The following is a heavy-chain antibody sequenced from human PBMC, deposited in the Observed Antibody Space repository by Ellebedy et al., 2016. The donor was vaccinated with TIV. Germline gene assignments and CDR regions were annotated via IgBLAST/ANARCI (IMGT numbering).Heavy chain of an antibody. D-gene: IGHD7-27*01. CDR1: GYTFASYG. CDR3: ARTGIWGNAFDI. J-gene: IGHJ3*02. CDR2: INTNSGNP. V-gene: IGHV7-4-1*02. Sequence: AASVKVSCKASGYTFASYGVNWARQAPGQGLEWMGWINTNSGNPTYAQAFTGRIVFSLETSVSTAYLQISSLRAEDSAVYYCARTGIWGNAFDIWGQGTMVTVSS.